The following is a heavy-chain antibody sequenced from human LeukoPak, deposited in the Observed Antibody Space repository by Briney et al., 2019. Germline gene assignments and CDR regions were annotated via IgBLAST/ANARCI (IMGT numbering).Heavy chain of an antibody. J-gene: IGHJ6*03. CDR3: ASFEGYYYYYMDV. V-gene: IGHV3-23*01. CDR1: GFTFSSYA. Sequence: GGSLRLSCAASGFTFSSYAMSWVRQAPGKGLEWVSAISGSGGSTYYADSVKGRFTISRDNAKNSLYLRMNSLRAEDTAVYYCASFEGYYYYYMDVWGKGTTVTVSS. CDR2: ISGSGGST.